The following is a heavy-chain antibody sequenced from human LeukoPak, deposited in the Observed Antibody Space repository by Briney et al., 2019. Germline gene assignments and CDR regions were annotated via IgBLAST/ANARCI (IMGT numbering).Heavy chain of an antibody. Sequence: GGSLRLSCAASGFTFSDNWMTWVRQAPGKGLEWVANINQDGRGRYYVDSVQGRFIISRDNAQNSVHLQMNSLRAEDTAVYYCARGMATIMDYWGQGTLVTVSS. CDR3: ARGMATIMDY. CDR2: INQDGRGR. J-gene: IGHJ4*02. CDR1: GFTFSDNW. D-gene: IGHD5-24*01. V-gene: IGHV3-7*01.